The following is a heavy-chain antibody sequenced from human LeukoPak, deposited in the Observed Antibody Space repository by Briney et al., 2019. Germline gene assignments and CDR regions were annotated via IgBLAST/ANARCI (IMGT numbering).Heavy chain of an antibody. V-gene: IGHV1-2*02. CDR3: ATYARWFGANWYFDL. CDR2: INPNSGGT. D-gene: IGHD3-10*01. CDR1: GYTFTGYY. J-gene: IGHJ2*01. Sequence: ASVKVSCNASGYTFTGYYMHWVRQAPGQGLEWMGWINPNSGGTNYAQKFQGRVTMTRDTSISTAYMELSSLRSEDTAVYYCATYARWFGANWYFDLWGRGALVTVSS.